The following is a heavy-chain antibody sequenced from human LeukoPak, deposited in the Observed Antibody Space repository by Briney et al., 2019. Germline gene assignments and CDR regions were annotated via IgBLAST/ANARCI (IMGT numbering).Heavy chain of an antibody. Sequence: SETLSLTCAVSGGSISSSNWWSWVRQPPGKGLEWIGEIYHSGSTNYNPSPKSRVTISVDKSKNQFSLKLSSVTAADTAVYYCARDGDSSGYYNDYWGQGTLVTVSS. D-gene: IGHD3-22*01. CDR1: GGSISSSNW. V-gene: IGHV4-4*02. CDR3: ARDGDSSGYYNDY. CDR2: IYHSGST. J-gene: IGHJ4*02.